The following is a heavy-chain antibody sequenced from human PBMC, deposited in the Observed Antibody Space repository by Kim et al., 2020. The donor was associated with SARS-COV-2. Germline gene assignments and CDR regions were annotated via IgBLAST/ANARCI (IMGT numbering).Heavy chain of an antibody. CDR1: GFTFGDYA. CDR3: TRAAGSYSRDRAFVFDF. Sequence: GGSLRLSCLTSGFTFGDYAMNWFRQAPGKGLEWVGFIRREAYGGTTEFAASVKGRFTMSRDDSKRTVYLEMTSLKIEDTAVYYCTRAAGSYSRDRAFVFDFWGQGTQVTVSS. D-gene: IGHD1-26*01. V-gene: IGHV3-49*03. CDR2: IRREAYGGTT. J-gene: IGHJ5*01.